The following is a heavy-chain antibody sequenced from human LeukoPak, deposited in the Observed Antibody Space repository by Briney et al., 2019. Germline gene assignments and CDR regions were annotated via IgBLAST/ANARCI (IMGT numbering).Heavy chain of an antibody. V-gene: IGHV3-23*01. J-gene: IGHJ4*02. CDR2: ISGSGGST. CDR1: GITFSSYA. CDR3: AKVPNYDTSNPYFDY. Sequence: GGSLRLSCAASGITFSSYAMSWVRQAPGKGLEWVSAISGSGGSTYYADSVKGRFTISRDNSKNTLYLQMNSLRAEDTAVYYCAKVPNYDTSNPYFDYWGQGTLVTVSS. D-gene: IGHD4/OR15-4a*01.